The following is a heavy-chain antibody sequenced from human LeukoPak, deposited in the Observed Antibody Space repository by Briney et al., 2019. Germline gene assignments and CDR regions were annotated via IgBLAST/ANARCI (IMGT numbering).Heavy chain of an antibody. CDR3: ASGGYYGSGSRYGMDV. V-gene: IGHV3-15*01. J-gene: IGHJ6*02. CDR2: IKRKTDGGTT. Sequence: PGGSLRLSCAASGFTFSNAWMSWVRQAPGKGLEWVGRIKRKTDGGTTDYAAPVKGRFTISRDNSKNTLYLQMNSLRAEDTAVYYCASGGYYGSGSRYGMDVWGQGTTVTVSS. CDR1: GFTFSNAW. D-gene: IGHD3-10*01.